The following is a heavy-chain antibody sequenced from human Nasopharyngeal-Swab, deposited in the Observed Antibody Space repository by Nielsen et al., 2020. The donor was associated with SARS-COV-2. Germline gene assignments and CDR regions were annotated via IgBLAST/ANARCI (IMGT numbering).Heavy chain of an antibody. D-gene: IGHD4-17*01. CDR2: ISSSGSTI. CDR3: AKVTTRSHPNI. V-gene: IGHV3-11*01. Sequence: GESLKISCAASGFTFSDYYMSWIRQAPGKGLEWVSYISSSGSTIYYADSVKGRFTISRDNAKNSLYLQMNSLRAEDTAAYYCAKVTTRSHPNIWGQGTIVTVSS. J-gene: IGHJ3*02. CDR1: GFTFSDYY.